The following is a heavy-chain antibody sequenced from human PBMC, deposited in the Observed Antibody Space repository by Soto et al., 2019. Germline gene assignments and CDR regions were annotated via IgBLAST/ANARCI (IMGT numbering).Heavy chain of an antibody. J-gene: IGHJ4*02. CDR2: IYPGDSDT. CDR3: ARRSAAAGTSGPFDY. D-gene: IGHD6-13*01. V-gene: IGHV5-51*01. Sequence: GESLKISCKGSGYSFTSYWIGWVRQMPGKGLEWMGIIYPGDSDTRYSPSFQGQVTISADKSISTAYLQWSSLKASDTAMYYCARRSAAAGTSGPFDYWGQGTRVTVSS. CDR1: GYSFTSYW.